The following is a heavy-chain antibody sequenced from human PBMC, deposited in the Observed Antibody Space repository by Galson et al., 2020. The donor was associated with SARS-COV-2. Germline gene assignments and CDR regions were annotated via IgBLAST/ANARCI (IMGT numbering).Heavy chain of an antibody. Sequence: ASVTVACNAPGYRGTGYDMYLVRQGPGQGLEYMRWINPSTGSAIYGQKFQDRVTMTSYMSITTAFLKLSGLRFDDRDVYYCVRGLSGDWPYYYFYGMDVWGQGNTVTVYS. CDR1: GYRGTGYD. CDR2: INPSTGSA. CDR3: VRGLSGDWPYYYFYGMDV. J-gene: IGHJ6*02. D-gene: IGHD2-21*02. V-gene: IGHV1-2*02.